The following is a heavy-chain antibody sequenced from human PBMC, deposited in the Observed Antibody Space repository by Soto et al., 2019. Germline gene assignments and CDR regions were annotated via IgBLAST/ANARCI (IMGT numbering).Heavy chain of an antibody. V-gene: IGHV2-5*02. J-gene: IGHJ6*03. CDR2: IYWDDDK. CDR1: GFSLRTSGVG. CDR3: AHVSSWDYYYYYYMDV. D-gene: IGHD6-13*01. Sequence: SGPTLVKPTQTLTLTCTFSGFSLRTSGVGVGWIRQPPGKALEWLAPIYWDDDKRYSPSLKSRLTITKDTSKNQVVLTMTNMDPVDTATYYCAHVSSWDYYYYYYMDVWGKGTTVTVSS.